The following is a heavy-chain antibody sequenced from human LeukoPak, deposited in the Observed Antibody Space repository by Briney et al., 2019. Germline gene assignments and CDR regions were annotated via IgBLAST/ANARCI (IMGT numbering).Heavy chain of an antibody. CDR2: IYSGGST. CDR3: ARDAHSSGYYSWFDP. V-gene: IGHV3-66*01. J-gene: IGHJ5*02. CDR1: GFTVSSNY. Sequence: GGSLRLSCAASGFTVSSNYMSWVRQAPGKGLAWDSVIYSGGSTYYADSVKGRFTISRDNSKNTLYLQMNSLRAEDTAVYYCARDAHSSGYYSWFDPWGQGTLVTVSS. D-gene: IGHD3-22*01.